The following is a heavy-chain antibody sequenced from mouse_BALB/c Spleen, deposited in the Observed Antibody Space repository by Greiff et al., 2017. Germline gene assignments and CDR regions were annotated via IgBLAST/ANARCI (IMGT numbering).Heavy chain of an antibody. D-gene: IGHD2-1*01. V-gene: IGHV1-4*01. CDR1: GYTFTSYT. J-gene: IGHJ4*01. CDR3: ARWDGNYVFYAMDY. Sequence: QVQLKQSGAELARPGASVKMSCKASGYTFTSYTMHWVKQRPGQGLEWIGYFNPSSGYTNYNQKFKDKATLTADKSSSTAYMQLSSLTSEDSAVYYCARWDGNYVFYAMDYWGQGTSVTVSS. CDR2: FNPSSGYT.